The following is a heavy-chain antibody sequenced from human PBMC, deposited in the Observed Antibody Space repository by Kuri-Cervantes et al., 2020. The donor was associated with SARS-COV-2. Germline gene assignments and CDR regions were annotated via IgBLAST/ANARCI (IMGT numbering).Heavy chain of an antibody. CDR3: AKDGSPVATTPFYYGMDV. V-gene: IGHV3-53*01. J-gene: IGHJ6*02. CDR2: IYSGGST. CDR1: GFTVSSNY. Sequence: GESLKISCAASGFTVSSNYMSWVRQAPGKGLEWVSVIYSGGSTYYADSVKGRFTISRDNAKNTLYLQMNSLRAEDTAVYYCAKDGSPVATTPFYYGMDVWGQGPTVPVSS. D-gene: IGHD5-12*01.